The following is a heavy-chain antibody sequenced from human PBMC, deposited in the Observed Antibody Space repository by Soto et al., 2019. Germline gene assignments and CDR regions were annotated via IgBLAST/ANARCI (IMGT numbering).Heavy chain of an antibody. CDR1: GFTFSSYG. Sequence: QVQLVESGGGVVQPGRSLRLSCVASGFTFSSYGMDWVRQAPGKGLEWVAGIWHDGSKTYYADSVKGRFTISRDNSKKAVDLQMDSLRAGGTGVYYCAGDNDGSGHFSYFDFWGQGTPVTVSS. CDR2: IWHDGSKT. V-gene: IGHV3-33*01. D-gene: IGHD3-22*01. CDR3: AGDNDGSGHFSYFDF. J-gene: IGHJ4*02.